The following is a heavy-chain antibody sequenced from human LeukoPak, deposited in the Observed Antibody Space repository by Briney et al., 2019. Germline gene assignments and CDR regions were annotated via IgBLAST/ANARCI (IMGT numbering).Heavy chain of an antibody. D-gene: IGHD3-16*01. Sequence: PGTSLRLPCVASGFTFSNYGMHWVRQAPGKGLEWVATITYDGSSEYYADSVKDRFTVSRDNSKNTLYPQMSSLKTEDTAVYYCAKRGDGGHKSLEYWGQGTLVIVSS. CDR1: GFTFSNYG. J-gene: IGHJ4*02. CDR3: AKRGDGGHKSLEY. CDR2: ITYDGSSE. V-gene: IGHV3-30*18.